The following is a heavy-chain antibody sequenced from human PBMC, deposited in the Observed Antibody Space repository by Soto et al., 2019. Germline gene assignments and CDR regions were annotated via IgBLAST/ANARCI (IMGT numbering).Heavy chain of an antibody. CDR2: MNPNGDTT. D-gene: IGHD4-17*01. Sequence: QVQLVQSGAEVKKPGASVKVSCTASGFTFTDYDVNWVRQTAGQGLEWMGSMNPNGDTTDYAQMFQGRLTLTRNTSRDTVYLELSSLSSEDTAVYYCARVTVTTGSLYQYWYYMDVWGKGTTVTVSS. CDR1: GFTFTDYD. CDR3: ARVTVTTGSLYQYWYYMDV. J-gene: IGHJ6*03. V-gene: IGHV1-8*01.